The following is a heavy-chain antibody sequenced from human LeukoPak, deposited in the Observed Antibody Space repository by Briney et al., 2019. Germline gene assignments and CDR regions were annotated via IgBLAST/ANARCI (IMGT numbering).Heavy chain of an antibody. D-gene: IGHD3-22*01. CDR2: IYYSGNT. Sequence: PSETLSLTCTVSGGSISSSSYYWVWIRQPPGKGLEWIGGIYYSGNTYYNPSLKSRVTISVDTSKNQFSLKLSSVTAADTAVYYCARLRSNYYESSGMIDYWGQGTLVTVSS. V-gene: IGHV4-39*01. CDR1: GGSISSSSYY. CDR3: ARLRSNYYESSGMIDY. J-gene: IGHJ4*02.